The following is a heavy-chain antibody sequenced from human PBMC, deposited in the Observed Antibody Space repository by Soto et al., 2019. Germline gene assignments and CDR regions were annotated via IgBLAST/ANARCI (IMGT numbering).Heavy chain of an antibody. CDR2: INAGNGNT. CDR3: ARDALDCSGGSCYLF. D-gene: IGHD2-15*01. Sequence: ASVKVSCKASGYTFTSYAMHWVRQAPGQRLEWMGWINAGNGNTKYSQKFQGRVTITRDTSASTAYMELSSLRSEDTAVYYCARDALDCSGGSCYLFWGQGTLVTVSS. V-gene: IGHV1-3*01. J-gene: IGHJ4*02. CDR1: GYTFTSYA.